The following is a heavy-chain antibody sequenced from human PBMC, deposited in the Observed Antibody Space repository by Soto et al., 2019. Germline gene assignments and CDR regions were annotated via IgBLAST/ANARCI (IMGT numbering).Heavy chain of an antibody. CDR1: GYTFTSYA. J-gene: IGHJ6*02. CDR3: ARDGVSSSWYGNYYYYYGMDV. V-gene: IGHV7-4-1*01. CDR2: INTNTGNP. D-gene: IGHD6-13*01. Sequence: ASVKVSCKASGYTFTSYAMNWVRQAPGQGLEWMGWINTNTGNPTYAQGFTGRFVFSLDTSVSTAYLQICSLKAEDTAVYYCARDGVSSSWYGNYYYYYGMDVWGQGTTVTVSS.